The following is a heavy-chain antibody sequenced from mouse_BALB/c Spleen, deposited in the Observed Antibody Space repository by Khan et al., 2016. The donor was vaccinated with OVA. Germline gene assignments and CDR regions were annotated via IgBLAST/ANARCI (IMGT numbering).Heavy chain of an antibody. J-gene: IGHJ2*01. CDR2: INPYNGGT. Sequence: EVQLQQSGPELGKPGASMKMSCKPSGYIFTNYVLHWVKQKPGQGLEWIGYINPYNGGTKYNEKFQGKATLASDKSSITAYLELSSLTSEDSAVYYCARGNWQSYYFDYWGQGTTLTLSS. D-gene: IGHD4-1*01. V-gene: IGHV1S136*01. CDR1: GYIFTNYV. CDR3: ARGNWQSYYFDY.